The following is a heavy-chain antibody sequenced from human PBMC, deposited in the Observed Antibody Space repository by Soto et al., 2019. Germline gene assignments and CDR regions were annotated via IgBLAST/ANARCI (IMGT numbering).Heavy chain of an antibody. D-gene: IGHD2-15*01. CDR3: ARHVPEVRVVAATRSNYYYYGMDV. CDR2: IYPGDSDT. V-gene: IGHV5-51*01. Sequence: PGVPLKISCKGSGYSFTSYWIGWVRPMPGKGLEWMGIIYPGDSDTRYSPSFQGQVTISADKSISAAYLQWSSLKASDTAMYYCARHVPEVRVVAATRSNYYYYGMDVWGQGTTVTVSS. J-gene: IGHJ6*02. CDR1: GYSFTSYW.